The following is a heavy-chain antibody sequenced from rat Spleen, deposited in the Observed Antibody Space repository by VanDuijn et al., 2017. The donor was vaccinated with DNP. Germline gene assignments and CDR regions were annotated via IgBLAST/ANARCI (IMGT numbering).Heavy chain of an antibody. CDR1: GFAFTNYD. J-gene: IGHJ2*01. Sequence: EVQLVESGGGLVQPGRSLKLSCAASGFAFTNYDMAWVRQAPTKGLEWVAAISSSGGSTYYRDSVKGRFTVSRDNGKSTLYLQMNSLRSEDMATFYCARHGRRVFDYWGQGVMVTVSS. V-gene: IGHV5-25*01. CDR2: ISSSGGST. CDR3: ARHGRRVFDY. D-gene: IGHD1-11*01.